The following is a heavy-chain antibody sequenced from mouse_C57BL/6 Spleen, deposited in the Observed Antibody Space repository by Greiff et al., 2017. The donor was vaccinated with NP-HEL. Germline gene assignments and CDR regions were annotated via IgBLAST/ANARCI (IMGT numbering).Heavy chain of an antibody. J-gene: IGHJ3*01. D-gene: IGHD3-2*02. Sequence: VQLQQSGAELARPGASVKLSCKASGYTFTSYGISWVKQRTGQGLEWIGEIYPRSGNTYYNEKFKGKATLTADKSSSTAYMELRSLTSEDSAVYFCARPSSGLLFAYWGQGTLVTVSA. CDR1: GYTFTSYG. CDR2: IYPRSGNT. V-gene: IGHV1-81*01. CDR3: ARPSSGLLFAY.